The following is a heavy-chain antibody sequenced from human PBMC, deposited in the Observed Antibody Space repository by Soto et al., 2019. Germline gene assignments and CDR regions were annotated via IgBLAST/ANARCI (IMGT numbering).Heavy chain of an antibody. CDR1: GGTFSSYA. D-gene: IGHD3-3*01. Sequence: QVQLVQSGAEVKKPGSSVKVSCKASGGTFSSYAISWVRQAPGQGLEWMGGIIPIFGTANYAQKFQGRVTITADESTSTAYMELSSLRSEDTAVYYCARDLKGITIFGVVGETPQTYYYYGMDVWGQGTTVTVSS. J-gene: IGHJ6*02. CDR3: ARDLKGITIFGVVGETPQTYYYYGMDV. V-gene: IGHV1-69*12. CDR2: IIPIFGTA.